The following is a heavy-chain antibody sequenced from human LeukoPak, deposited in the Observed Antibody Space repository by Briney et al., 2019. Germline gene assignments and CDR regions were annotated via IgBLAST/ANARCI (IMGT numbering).Heavy chain of an antibody. Sequence: GGSLRLSCTASGFTFSSYGMHWVRQAPGKGLEWVAFIRYDGSNKYYADSVKGRFTISRDNSKNTLYLQMNSLRAEDTAVYYCARGSGLGIDYYMDVWGKGTTVTVSS. CDR3: ARGSGLGIDYYMDV. V-gene: IGHV3-30*02. D-gene: IGHD7-27*01. CDR1: GFTFSSYG. CDR2: IRYDGSNK. J-gene: IGHJ6*03.